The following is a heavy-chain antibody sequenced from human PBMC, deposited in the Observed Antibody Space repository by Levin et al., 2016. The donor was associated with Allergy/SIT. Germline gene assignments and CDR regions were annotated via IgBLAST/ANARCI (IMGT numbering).Heavy chain of an antibody. Sequence: GESLKISCAASGFIFSNSWMHWVRQVPGKGLEWLARISPGESTTDYAGSVKGRFTISRDNAKNTLYLQMNGLRAEDTAIYFCARGRELSILWGQGTLVTVSS. J-gene: IGHJ4*02. CDR2: ISPGESTT. D-gene: IGHD2/OR15-2a*01. CDR3: ARGRELSIL. CDR1: GFIFSNSW. V-gene: IGHV3-74*01.